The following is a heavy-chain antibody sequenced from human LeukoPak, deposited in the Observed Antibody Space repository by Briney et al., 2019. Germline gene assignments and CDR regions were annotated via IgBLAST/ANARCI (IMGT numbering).Heavy chain of an antibody. J-gene: IGHJ6*03. CDR1: GGSISSGSYY. V-gene: IGHV4-30-2*01. D-gene: IGHD2-2*01. CDR2: IYHSGST. Sequence: SQTLSLTCTVSGGSISSGSYYWSWIRQPAGKGLEWIGYIYHSGSTYYNPSLKSRVTISVDRSKNQFSLKLSSVTAADTAVYYCARVGDGGVVPADYYYYYMDVWGKGTTVTVSS. CDR3: ARVGDGGVVPADYYYYYMDV.